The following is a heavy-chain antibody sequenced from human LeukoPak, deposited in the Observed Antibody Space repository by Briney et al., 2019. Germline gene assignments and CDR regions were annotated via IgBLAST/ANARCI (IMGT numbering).Heavy chain of an antibody. D-gene: IGHD3-22*01. J-gene: IGHJ4*02. V-gene: IGHV1-69*13. Sequence: ASVKASCKASGGTFSSYAISWVRQAPGQGLEWMGGIIPIFGTANYAQTFQGRVTITADESTSTAYLELSSLRSEDTAVYYCARGHFDSSLSFDYWGQGTLVTVSS. CDR2: IIPIFGTA. CDR1: GGTFSSYA. CDR3: ARGHFDSSLSFDY.